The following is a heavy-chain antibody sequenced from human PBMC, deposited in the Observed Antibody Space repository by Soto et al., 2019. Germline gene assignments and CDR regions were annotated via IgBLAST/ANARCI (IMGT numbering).Heavy chain of an antibody. D-gene: IGHD1-7*01. CDR1: GFTFGSYW. CDR2: IKQDGSET. J-gene: IGHJ4*02. CDR3: ARMANRNYPQYYFDF. V-gene: IGHV3-7*01. Sequence: GGSLRLSCVVSGFTFGSYWMSWVRQAPGKGLEWVASIKQDGSETYYVDSLKGRFTISRDNAKNSLYLQMNSLRAEDAAVYYCARMANRNYPQYYFDFWGQGTLVTVSS.